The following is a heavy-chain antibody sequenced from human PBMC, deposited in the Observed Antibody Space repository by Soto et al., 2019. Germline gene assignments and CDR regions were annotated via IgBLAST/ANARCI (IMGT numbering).Heavy chain of an antibody. Sequence: GASVKVSCKASGYTFTNYGISWVRQAPGQGLEWMGWVSAYNRNTNYAQKLQGRVTMTIDTSTSTAYMELRSLRSDDTAVYYCARYVSTGWYRGAFDIWGQGTMVTVSS. V-gene: IGHV1-18*01. CDR3: ARYVSTGWYRGAFDI. J-gene: IGHJ3*02. CDR2: VSAYNRNT. CDR1: GYTFTNYG. D-gene: IGHD6-19*01.